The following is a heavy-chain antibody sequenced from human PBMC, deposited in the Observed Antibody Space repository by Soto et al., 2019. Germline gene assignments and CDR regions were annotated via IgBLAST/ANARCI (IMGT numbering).Heavy chain of an antibody. CDR3: ATQPDTAMAKGWFDP. CDR2: IYHSGST. D-gene: IGHD5-18*01. CDR1: GGSISSGGYS. V-gene: IGHV4-30-2*01. Sequence: SETLSLTCAVSGGSISSGGYSWSWIRQPPGKGLEWIGYIYHSGSTYYNPSLKSRVTISVDRSKNQFSLKLSSVTAADTAVYYCATQPDTAMAKGWFDPWGQGTLVTVSS. J-gene: IGHJ5*02.